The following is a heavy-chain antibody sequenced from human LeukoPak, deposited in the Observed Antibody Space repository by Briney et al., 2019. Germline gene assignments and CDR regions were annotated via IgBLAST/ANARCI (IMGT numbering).Heavy chain of an antibody. V-gene: IGHV4-61*02. CDR1: GGSISGGSYY. CDR3: ARAPTTPYYYYMDV. J-gene: IGHJ6*03. CDR2: IYTSGST. D-gene: IGHD4-11*01. Sequence: SQTLSLTCTVSGGSISGGSYYWSWIRQPAGKGLEWIGRIYTSGSTDYNPSLKSRVTISVDTSKNQFSLKLSSVTAADTAVYYCARAPTTPYYYYMDVWGKGTTVTVSS.